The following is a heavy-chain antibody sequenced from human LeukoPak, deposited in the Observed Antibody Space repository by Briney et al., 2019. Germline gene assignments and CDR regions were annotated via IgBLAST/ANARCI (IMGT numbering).Heavy chain of an antibody. V-gene: IGHV4-34*01. J-gene: IGHJ5*02. CDR3: AALPKSRYCSSTSCYRRGNNWFDP. D-gene: IGHD2-2*02. CDR2: INHSGST. Sequence: KSSETLSLTCAVYGGSFSGYYWSWIRQPPGKGLEWIGEINHSGSTNFNPSLKSRVTISVDMSKNQFSLKLSSVTAADTAVYYCAALPKSRYCSSTSCYRRGNNWFDPWGRGTLVTVSS. CDR1: GGSFSGYY.